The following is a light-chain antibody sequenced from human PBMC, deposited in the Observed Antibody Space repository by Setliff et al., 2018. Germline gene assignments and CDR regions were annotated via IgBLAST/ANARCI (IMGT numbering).Light chain of an antibody. J-gene: IGLJ1*01. CDR1: GAGFT. CDR3: QSYAGGLGGYV. Sequence: QSVLTQLPSVSGAPGQRVSIPCTGIGAGFTVHWYQQLPTTAPKLLISHNNNRPSGVPDRFSGSRSGTSASLVITGLQAEDEADYYCQSYAGGLGGYVFGGGTKV. V-gene: IGLV1-40*01. CDR2: HNN.